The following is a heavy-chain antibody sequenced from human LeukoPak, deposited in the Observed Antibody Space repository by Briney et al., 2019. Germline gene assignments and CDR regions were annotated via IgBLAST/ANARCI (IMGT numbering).Heavy chain of an antibody. CDR3: ARDGIVGAGTSWFDP. CDR1: GGSISSSSYY. CDR2: IYYSGST. Sequence: SETLSLTCTVSGGSISSSSYYWGWIRQPPGKGLEWIGSIYYSGSTYYNPSLKSRVTISVDTSKNQFSLKLSSVTAADTAVYYCARDGIVGAGTSWFDPWGQGTLVTVSS. J-gene: IGHJ5*02. V-gene: IGHV4-39*07. D-gene: IGHD1-26*01.